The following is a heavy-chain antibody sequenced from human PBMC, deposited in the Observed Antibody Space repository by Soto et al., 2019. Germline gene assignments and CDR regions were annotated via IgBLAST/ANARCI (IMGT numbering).Heavy chain of an antibody. V-gene: IGHV4-34*01. Sequence: SETLSLTCAVYGGSFSAYYWGWIRQPPGKGLEWIGEINHSGATNYNPSLKSRVTISVDASKNQFSLKLSSVTAADTAVYYCARGWGSSNLRFGLDVWGQGTTVTVS. CDR3: ARGWGSSNLRFGLDV. CDR2: INHSGAT. CDR1: GGSFSAYY. D-gene: IGHD2-2*01. J-gene: IGHJ6*02.